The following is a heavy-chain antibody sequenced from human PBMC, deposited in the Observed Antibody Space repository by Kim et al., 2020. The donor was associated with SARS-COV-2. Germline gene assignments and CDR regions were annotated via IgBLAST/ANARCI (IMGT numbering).Heavy chain of an antibody. V-gene: IGHV3-15*01. D-gene: IGHD1-1*01. J-gene: IGHJ4*02. CDR1: GFTFSNVW. CDR3: TTDSLQFGTTLDN. Sequence: GGSLRLSCAASGFTFSNVWMMWVRQAPGKGLEWVGRIKSRTHGGTTDYAAAVEGRFTISRDDSKNMLYLQMNSLKTDDTALYYCTTDSLQFGTTLDNWGQGILVTVSS. CDR2: IKSRTHGGTT.